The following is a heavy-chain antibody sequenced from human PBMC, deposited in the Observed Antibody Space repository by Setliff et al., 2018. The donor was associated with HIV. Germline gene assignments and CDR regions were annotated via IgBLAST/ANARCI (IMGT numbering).Heavy chain of an antibody. Sequence: SETLSLTCTVSGGSINSRDYSWGWIRQPPGKGLEWIVENNHSEDTNYNPSLKSRVTISVDTSKNQFSLKLSSVTAADTAVYFCARMAAAGRGHYYYYMDVWGKGTTVTVSS. D-gene: IGHD6-13*01. J-gene: IGHJ6*03. CDR2: NNHSEDT. CDR3: ARMAAAGRGHYYYYMDV. V-gene: IGHV4-39*07. CDR1: GGSINSRDYS.